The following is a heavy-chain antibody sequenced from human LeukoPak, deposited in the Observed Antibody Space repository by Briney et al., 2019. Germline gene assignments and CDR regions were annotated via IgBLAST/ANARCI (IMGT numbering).Heavy chain of an antibody. J-gene: IGHJ4*02. V-gene: IGHV3-33*01. CDR1: GFTFSSYG. CDR3: ARDPLYYYDSSGYYLDY. CDR2: IWYDGSNK. D-gene: IGHD3-22*01. Sequence: GGSLRLSCAASGFTFSSYGMHWVRQAPGKGLEWVAVIWYDGSNKYYADSVKGQFTISRDNSKNTLYLQMNSLRAEDTAVYYCARDPLYYYDSSGYYLDYWGQGTLVTVSS.